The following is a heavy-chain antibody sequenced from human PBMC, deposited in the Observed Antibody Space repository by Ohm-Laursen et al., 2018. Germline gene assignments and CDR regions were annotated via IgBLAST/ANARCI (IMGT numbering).Heavy chain of an antibody. CDR2: ISSSSSYI. D-gene: IGHD2-15*01. J-gene: IGHJ4*02. Sequence: SLRLSCAAPGFTFSSYSMNWVRQAPGKGLEWVSSISSSSSYIYYADSVKGRFTISRDNAKNSLYLQMNSLRAEDTAVYYCARVVFGGYYDYWGQGTLVTVSS. CDR3: ARVVFGGYYDY. V-gene: IGHV3-21*01. CDR1: GFTFSSYS.